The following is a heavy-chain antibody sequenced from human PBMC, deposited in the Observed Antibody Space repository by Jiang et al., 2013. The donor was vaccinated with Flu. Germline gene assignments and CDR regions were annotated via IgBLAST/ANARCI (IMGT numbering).Heavy chain of an antibody. V-gene: IGHV3-7*05. J-gene: IGHJ4*02. D-gene: IGHD6-19*01. Sequence: SCAASGFTFSSYWMSWVRQAPGKGLEWVANIKQDGSEKYYVDSVKGRFTISRDNAKNSLYLQMNSLRAEDTAVYYCARESGDSSGWQVDYWGQGTLVTVSS. CDR1: GFTFSSYW. CDR3: ARESGDSSGWQVDY. CDR2: IKQDGSEK.